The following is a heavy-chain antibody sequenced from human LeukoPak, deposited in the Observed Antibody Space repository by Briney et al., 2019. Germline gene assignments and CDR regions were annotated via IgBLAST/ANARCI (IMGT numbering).Heavy chain of an antibody. J-gene: IGHJ4*02. CDR3: ARVTGIRRGYGLDY. Sequence: ASVKVSCKASGYTYTGYYMHWVRQAPGQGLEWMGWINPNSGGTNYAQKFQGRVTMTRGTSISTAYMELSRLRSDDTAVYYCARVTGIRRGYGLDYWGQGTLVTVSS. V-gene: IGHV1-2*02. CDR1: GYTYTGYY. D-gene: IGHD3-22*01. CDR2: INPNSGGT.